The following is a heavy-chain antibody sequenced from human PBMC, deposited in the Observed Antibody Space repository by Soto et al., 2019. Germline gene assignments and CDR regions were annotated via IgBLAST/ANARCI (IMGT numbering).Heavy chain of an antibody. CDR3: ARDLGRSSSYYYYYYMDV. J-gene: IGHJ6*03. V-gene: IGHV3-21*01. CDR1: GFTFSSYS. D-gene: IGHD6-6*01. Sequence: EVQLVESGGGLVKPGGSLRLSCAASGFTFSSYSMNWFRQAPGKGLEWVSSISSSSSYIYYADSVKGRFTISRDNAKKSLYLQMTSLRAEDTAVYYCARDLGRSSSYYYYYYMDVWGKGTTVTVSS. CDR2: ISSSSSYI.